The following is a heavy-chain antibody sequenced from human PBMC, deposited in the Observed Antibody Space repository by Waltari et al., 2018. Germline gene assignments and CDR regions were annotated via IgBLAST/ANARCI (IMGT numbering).Heavy chain of an antibody. CDR1: GFTFSSYA. CDR3: AKGDSSGYYYEMYYFDY. J-gene: IGHJ4*02. V-gene: IGHV3-23*01. CDR2: ISGSGGST. D-gene: IGHD3-22*01. Sequence: EVQLLESGGGLVQPGGSLRLSCAASGFTFSSYAMSWVRQAPGKGLEWGSAISGSGGSTYYADSVKGRFTISRDNSKNTLYLQMNSLRAEDTAVYYCAKGDSSGYYYEMYYFDYWGQGTLVTVSS.